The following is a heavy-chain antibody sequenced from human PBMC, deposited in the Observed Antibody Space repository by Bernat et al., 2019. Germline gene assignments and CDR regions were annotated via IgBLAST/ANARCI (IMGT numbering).Heavy chain of an antibody. CDR1: GFTFTSCA. CDR2: ISGGGSTT. J-gene: IGHJ4*02. CDR3: AKLSGNNWRGFFEF. D-gene: IGHD1-1*01. Sequence: EVQLLESGGALVQPGGSLRLSCAASGFTFTSCAMSWVRQAPGKGLEWVSSISGGGSTTYYADSVRGRFAISRDNSKNTLFLQMDSLRAEDTAIYFCAKLSGNNWRGFFEFWGQGTLVTVSS. V-gene: IGHV3-23*01.